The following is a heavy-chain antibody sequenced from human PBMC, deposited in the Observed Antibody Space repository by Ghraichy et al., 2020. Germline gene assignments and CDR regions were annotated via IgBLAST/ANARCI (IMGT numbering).Heavy chain of an antibody. J-gene: IGHJ3*02. CDR3: ARGEWRDAFDI. D-gene: IGHD3-3*01. CDR1: GGSISSYY. V-gene: IGHV4-59*01. Sequence: SETLSLTCTVSGGSISSYYWSWIRQPPGKGLEWIGYIYYSGSTNYNPSLKSRVTISVDTSKNQFSLKLSSVTAADTAVYYCARGEWRDAFDIWGQGTMVTVSS. CDR2: IYYSGST.